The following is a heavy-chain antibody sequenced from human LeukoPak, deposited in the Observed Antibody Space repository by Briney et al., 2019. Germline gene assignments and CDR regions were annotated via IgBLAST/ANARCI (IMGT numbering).Heavy chain of an antibody. D-gene: IGHD5-18*01. CDR3: ARDGGDGYSYGFADY. Sequence: PGGSLRLSCAASGFTFSSYSMNWVRQAPGKGLEWVSYISSSSSHIYYADSVKGRFTISRDNAKNSLYLQLNTLSAEDTAVYYCARDGGDGYSYGFADYWGQGTLVTVSS. V-gene: IGHV3-48*01. J-gene: IGHJ4*02. CDR2: ISSSSSHI. CDR1: GFTFSSYS.